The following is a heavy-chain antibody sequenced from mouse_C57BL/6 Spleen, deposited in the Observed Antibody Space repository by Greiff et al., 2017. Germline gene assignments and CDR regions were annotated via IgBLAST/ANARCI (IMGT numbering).Heavy chain of an antibody. V-gene: IGHV1-15*01. J-gene: IGHJ1*03. CDR2: IDPETGGT. Sequence: VQLQQSGAELVRPGASVTLSCKASGYTFTDYEMHWVKQTPVHGLEWIGAIDPETGGTAYNQKFKGKAILTADKSSSTAYMELRSLTSEDSAVYYCTGNTTVVADHWYFDVWGTGTTVTVSS. CDR1: GYTFTDYE. D-gene: IGHD1-1*01. CDR3: TGNTTVVADHWYFDV.